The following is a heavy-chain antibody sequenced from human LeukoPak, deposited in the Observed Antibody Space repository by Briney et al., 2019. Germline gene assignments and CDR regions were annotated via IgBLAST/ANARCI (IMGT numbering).Heavy chain of an antibody. Sequence: PGGSLRLSCAASGFTLCSNYMSWVGQAPGQGLEWVSVIYSGGSTYYADSVKGRFTISRDNSKNTLYLQMNSLRAEDTAVYYCARASGDSDYFDYWGQGTLVTVSS. D-gene: IGHD3-10*01. V-gene: IGHV3-53*01. CDR2: IYSGGST. CDR3: ARASGDSDYFDY. J-gene: IGHJ4*02. CDR1: GFTLCSNY.